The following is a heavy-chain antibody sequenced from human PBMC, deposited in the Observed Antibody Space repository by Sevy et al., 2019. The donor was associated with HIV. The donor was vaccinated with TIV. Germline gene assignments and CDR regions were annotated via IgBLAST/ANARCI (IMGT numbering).Heavy chain of an antibody. D-gene: IGHD3-16*02. J-gene: IGHJ4*02. Sequence: GGSLRLSCAASGFTFSSYSMNWVRQAPGKGLEWVSSISSSSSYIYYADSVKGRFTISRDNAKNSLYLQMNSLRAEDTAVYYCARDRDDYVWGSYRYQLDYWGQGTLVTVSS. CDR1: GFTFSSYS. V-gene: IGHV3-21*01. CDR3: ARDRDDYVWGSYRYQLDY. CDR2: ISSSSSYI.